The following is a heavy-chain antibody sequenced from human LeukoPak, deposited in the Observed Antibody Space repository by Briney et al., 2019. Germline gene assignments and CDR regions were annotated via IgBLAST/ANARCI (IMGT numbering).Heavy chain of an antibody. D-gene: IGHD3-3*01. V-gene: IGHV3-30*18. CDR3: AKYGPRGKYYDFWSGYENFDY. Sequence: GGSLRLSCAASGFTFSSYGMHWVRQAPGKGLEWVAVIPYDGSNKYYADSVKGRFTISRDNSKNTLYLQMNSLRAEDTAVYYCAKYGPRGKYYDFWSGYENFDYWGQGTLVTVSS. CDR1: GFTFSSYG. J-gene: IGHJ4*02. CDR2: IPYDGSNK.